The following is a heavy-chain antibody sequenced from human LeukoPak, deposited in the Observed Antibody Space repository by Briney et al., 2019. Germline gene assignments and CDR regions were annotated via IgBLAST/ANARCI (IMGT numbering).Heavy chain of an antibody. J-gene: IGHJ4*02. Sequence: GGSLRLSCAASGFTFSSYAMHWVRQAPGKGQEWVALVSYDGNNKYYADSVKGRFTISRDTSKNTLYLQLNSLRPEDTAMYYCVRDRCSSCHYFDRWGQGTLVAVSS. CDR3: VRDRCSSCHYFDR. D-gene: IGHD6-13*01. V-gene: IGHV3-30-3*01. CDR2: VSYDGNNK. CDR1: GFTFSSYA.